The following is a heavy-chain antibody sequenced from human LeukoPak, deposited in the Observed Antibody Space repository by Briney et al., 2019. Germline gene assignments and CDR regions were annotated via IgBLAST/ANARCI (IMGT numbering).Heavy chain of an antibody. J-gene: IGHJ6*03. CDR2: LYSSATT. V-gene: IGHV3-53*01. CDR1: GFTFSDYY. Sequence: RPGGSLRLSCAASGFTFSDYYMTWVRQAPGKGLEWVSILYSSATTYYADSVTGRFTISRDNSKNTLYLQMNSLRAEDTAVYYCARTYYYYYYMDVWGKGTTVTVSS. CDR3: ARTYYYYYYMDV.